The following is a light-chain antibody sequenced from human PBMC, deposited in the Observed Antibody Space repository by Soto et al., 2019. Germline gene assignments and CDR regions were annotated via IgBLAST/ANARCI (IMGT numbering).Light chain of an antibody. CDR2: EVS. V-gene: IGLV2-18*02. CDR3: SSYTSSSFWV. Sequence: QSALTQPPSVSGSPGQSVTISCTGTSSDVGSYNRVSWYQQPPGTAPKLMIYEVSNRPSGVPDRFSGSKSGNTASLTISGLQAEEEADYYCSSYTSSSFWVFGGGTKLTVL. CDR1: SSDVGSYNR. J-gene: IGLJ3*02.